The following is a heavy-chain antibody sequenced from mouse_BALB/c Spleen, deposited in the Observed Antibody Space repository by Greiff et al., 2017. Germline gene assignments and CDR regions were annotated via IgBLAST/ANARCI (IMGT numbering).Heavy chain of an antibody. CDR3: ARAGYYFDY. CDR1: GYTFTSYN. V-gene: IGHV1-12*01. CDR2: IYPGNGDT. Sequence: LQQPGAELVKPGASVKMSCKASGYTFTSYNMHWVKQTPGQGLEWIGAIYPGNGDTSYNQKFKGKATLTADKSSSTAYMQLSSLTSEDSAVYYCARAGYYFDYWGQGTTLTVSS. J-gene: IGHJ2*01.